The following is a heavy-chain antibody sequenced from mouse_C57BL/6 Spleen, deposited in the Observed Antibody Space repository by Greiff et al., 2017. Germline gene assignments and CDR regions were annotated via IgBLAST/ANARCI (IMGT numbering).Heavy chain of an antibody. D-gene: IGHD1-1*01. CDR3: ASSTVVATRYFDV. Sequence: EVQLQESGPGLVKPSQSLSLTCSVTGYSITSGYYWNWIRQFPGNKLEWMGYISYDGSNNYNPYLKNRISITRDTSKNQFFLKLKSVTTEDTATYYCASSTVVATRYFDVWGTGTTVTVSS. J-gene: IGHJ1*03. V-gene: IGHV3-6*01. CDR2: ISYDGSN. CDR1: GYSITSGYY.